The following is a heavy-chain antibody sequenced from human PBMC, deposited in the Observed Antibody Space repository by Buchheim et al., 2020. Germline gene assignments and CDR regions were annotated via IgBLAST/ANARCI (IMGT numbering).Heavy chain of an antibody. CDR2: IFQTDST. J-gene: IGHJ4*01. D-gene: IGHD2-15*01. V-gene: IGHV4-59*01. CDR3: ARKRHVGGGDFDY. Sequence: QVQLQESGPRLVKPSETLSLTCTVSGDSISPYYWSWIRQPPGKGLEWIGYIFQTDSTNYNPSLRSRVTMSVARSKKQFSLNLGSVTAADTAVYFCARKRHVGGGDFDYWGHGIL. CDR1: GDSISPYY.